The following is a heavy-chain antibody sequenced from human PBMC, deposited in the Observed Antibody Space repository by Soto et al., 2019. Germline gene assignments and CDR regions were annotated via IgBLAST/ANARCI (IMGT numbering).Heavy chain of an antibody. J-gene: IGHJ6*02. CDR3: ARDGGVIIAAATGGGYGMDG. Sequence: HVQMVESGGDLVKPGGSLRLSCAVSGFTFSDYYMSWIRQAPEKGLEWVAYISSRGNDTNYADSVRGRFTISRDNVKNSLFLQMNSLRDEDTAVYYCARDGGVIIAAATGGGYGMDGWGQGTTVIVSS. CDR1: GFTFSDYY. V-gene: IGHV3-11*06. CDR2: ISSRGNDT. D-gene: IGHD2-2*01.